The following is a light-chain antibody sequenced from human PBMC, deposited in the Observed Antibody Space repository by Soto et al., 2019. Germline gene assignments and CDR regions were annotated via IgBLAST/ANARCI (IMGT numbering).Light chain of an antibody. Sequence: QSVLTQPASVSGSPGQSITISCTGTSSDVGGYNYVSWYQQHPGKAPKLMIYEFSNRPSGVSNRFSGSKSGNTASLTISGLQAEDEADYYCSSYTSSSTLVFGTGTKLTVL. CDR1: SSDVGGYNY. CDR3: SSYTSSSTLV. J-gene: IGLJ1*01. CDR2: EFS. V-gene: IGLV2-14*01.